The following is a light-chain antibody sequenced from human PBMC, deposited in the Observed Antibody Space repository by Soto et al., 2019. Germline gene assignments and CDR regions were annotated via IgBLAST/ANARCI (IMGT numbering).Light chain of an antibody. CDR3: QHLISYPLT. Sequence: DIQLTQSPSFLSASVGDRVTITCRASQGISSLLAWYQQRPGKAPKLLIYAASTLQSGVPSRFSGSGSGTEFTLTISSLQPEDFATYYCQHLISYPLTFGQGTRLEMK. V-gene: IGKV1-9*01. CDR2: AAS. CDR1: QGISSL. J-gene: IGKJ5*01.